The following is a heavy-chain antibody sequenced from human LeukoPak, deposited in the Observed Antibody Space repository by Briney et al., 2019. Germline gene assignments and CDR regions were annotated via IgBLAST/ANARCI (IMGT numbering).Heavy chain of an antibody. D-gene: IGHD1-26*01. V-gene: IGHV4-34*01. CDR3: AREGVGATPLDY. J-gene: IGHJ4*02. Sequence: SETLSLTCAVYGGSFSGYYWSWIRQPPGKGLEWIGEINHSGSTNYNPSLKSRVTISVDTSKNQFSLKLSSVTAADTAVYYCAREGVGATPLDYWGQGTLVTVSS. CDR1: GGSFSGYY. CDR2: INHSGST.